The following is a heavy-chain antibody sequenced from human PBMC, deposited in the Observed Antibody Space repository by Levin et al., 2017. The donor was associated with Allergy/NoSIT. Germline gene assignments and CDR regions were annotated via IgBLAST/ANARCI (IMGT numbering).Heavy chain of an antibody. D-gene: IGHD3-22*01. V-gene: IGHV3-21*01. CDR2: ISGSSDYI. CDR1: GFTFSSYR. J-gene: IGHJ3*02. CDR3: ARDRATYYYDSSGYPSVDAFDI. Sequence: GGSLRLSCVVSGFTFSSYRMNWVRQAPGKGLEWVSSISGSSDYIYVADSLKGRFTISRDNAKNSLYLQMNSLRGEDTAVYYCARDRATYYYDSSGYPSVDAFDIWGQGTMVTVSS.